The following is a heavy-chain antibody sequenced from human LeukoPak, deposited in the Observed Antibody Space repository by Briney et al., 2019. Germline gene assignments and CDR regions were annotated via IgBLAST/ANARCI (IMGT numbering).Heavy chain of an antibody. V-gene: IGHV3-11*01. CDR1: GFTFSDNY. J-gene: IGHJ3*02. D-gene: IGHD3-9*01. CDR2: ISSSGNTT. Sequence: GGSLRLSCAASGFTFSDNYMSWIRQAPGKGLEWVSYISSSGNTTYNADSVKGRFSITRDNAKNSLYLQMNSLRAEDTAVYYCARGILTGPPGAFDIWGQGTMVTVSS. CDR3: ARGILTGPPGAFDI.